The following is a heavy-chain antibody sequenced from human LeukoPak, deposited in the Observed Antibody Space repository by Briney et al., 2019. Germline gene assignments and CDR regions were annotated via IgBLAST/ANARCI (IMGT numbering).Heavy chain of an antibody. Sequence: SETRSLTCAVYGGFSSGYYWSWIRQPPGKGLEWIGEINHSGSTNYHPSLKSGVTRSVDTSKNQFSLKLSSVTAADTAVYYCARGSSVWGSYRSTTHNWFDPWGQGTLVTVSS. CDR1: GGFSSGYY. J-gene: IGHJ5*02. CDR2: INHSGST. CDR3: ARGSSVWGSYRSTTHNWFDP. D-gene: IGHD3-16*02. V-gene: IGHV4-34*01.